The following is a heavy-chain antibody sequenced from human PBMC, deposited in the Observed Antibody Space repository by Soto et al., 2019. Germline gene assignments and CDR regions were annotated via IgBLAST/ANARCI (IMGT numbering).Heavy chain of an antibody. V-gene: IGHV4-34*01. CDR1: GGSFSGYY. Sequence: PSETLSLTCAVYGGSFSGYYWSWIRQPPGKGLEWIGEIGHSGGTVYNPSLESRVTISGDSSNNQFSLKLHSVTAADTAVYYCARHGGYYFDYWRQGAPVTASS. J-gene: IGHJ4*02. D-gene: IGHD3-16*01. CDR2: IGHSGGT. CDR3: ARHGGYYFDY.